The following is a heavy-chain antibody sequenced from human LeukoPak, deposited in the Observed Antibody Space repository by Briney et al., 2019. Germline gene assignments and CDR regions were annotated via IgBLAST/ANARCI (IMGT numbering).Heavy chain of an antibody. D-gene: IGHD2-21*02. Sequence: GGSLRLSCAASGFTFSTYAMSWVRQAPGRGLEWVSPTGGNGGLTYDAYSVRGRFTISRDNSKNTLYLEMNNLRAEDTGVYYCTLADGGDTGDYWGQGTLVTVSS. CDR3: TLADGGDTGDY. CDR1: GFTFSTYA. V-gene: IGHV3-23*01. CDR2: TGGNGGLT. J-gene: IGHJ4*02.